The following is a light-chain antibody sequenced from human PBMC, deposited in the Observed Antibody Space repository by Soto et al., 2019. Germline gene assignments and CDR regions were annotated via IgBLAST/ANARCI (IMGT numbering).Light chain of an antibody. Sequence: IHMTHSPSTLSASLGDRVTITCRASQSISSWLAWYQQKPGKAPKLLIYDASSLESGVPSRFSGSGSGTEFTLTISSLQPDDFATYYCQQYNSYSEAFGQGTKVDIK. CDR3: QQYNSYSEA. V-gene: IGKV1-5*01. CDR2: DAS. CDR1: QSISSW. J-gene: IGKJ1*01.